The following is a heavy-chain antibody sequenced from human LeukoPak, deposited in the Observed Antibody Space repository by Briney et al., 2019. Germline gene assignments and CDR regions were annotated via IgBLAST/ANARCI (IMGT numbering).Heavy chain of an antibody. CDR2: IYYSGST. J-gene: IGHJ3*02. CDR3: ARDRLPLAFDI. V-gene: IGHV4-59*01. Sequence: PSETLYLTCTVSGGSISSYYWSWIRQPPGKGLEWIGYIYYSGSTNYNPSLKSRVTISVDTSKNQFSLKLSSVTAADTAVYYCARDRLPLAFDIWGQGTMVTVSS. CDR1: GGSISSYY.